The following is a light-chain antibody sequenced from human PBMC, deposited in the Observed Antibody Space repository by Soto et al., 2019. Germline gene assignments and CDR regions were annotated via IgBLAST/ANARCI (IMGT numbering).Light chain of an antibody. CDR1: SSDVGSYNL. Sequence: QSVLTQPASVSGSPGQSITISCTGTSSDVGSYNLVSWYQQHPGKAPKLMVYEGTKRPSGVSIRFSSSKSGNTASLTISGLQAEDEADYYCCSSADSSTLWVFGGGTKLTVL. CDR3: CSSADSSTLWV. V-gene: IGLV2-23*01. CDR2: EGT. J-gene: IGLJ3*02.